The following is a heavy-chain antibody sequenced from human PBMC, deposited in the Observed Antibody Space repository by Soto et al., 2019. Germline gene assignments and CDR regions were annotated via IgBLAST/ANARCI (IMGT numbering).Heavy chain of an antibody. V-gene: IGHV3-23*01. CDR3: VTGSGSGRPYYFDD. D-gene: IGHD2-15*01. J-gene: IGHJ4*02. CDR1: AFTLSNYV. CDR2: ISGHDYST. Sequence: GWSLRLSCSASAFTLSNYVMSCVRQAPGEGLDWVSAISGHDYSTYYADSVKGRFTISRDNSKNTLYLQMNSLGAEDTAVYFSVTGSGSGRPYYFDDWGQGA.